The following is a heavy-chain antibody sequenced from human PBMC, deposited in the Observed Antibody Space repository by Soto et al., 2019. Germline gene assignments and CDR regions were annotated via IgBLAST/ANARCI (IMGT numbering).Heavy chain of an antibody. CDR3: AHRGGGIVDWYFDL. CDR1: GFSLGTYGVG. J-gene: IGHJ2*01. CDR2: IYWDDDK. D-gene: IGHD1-26*01. Sequence: QITLNESGPTLVKPTQTLTLTCTFSGFSLGTYGVGVGWIRQPPGKALEWLALIYWDDDKRYSPSLKSRLTITTDTSKRQVFLTLTNMDPVATATYYCAHRGGGIVDWYFDLWGRGTPVIVSS. V-gene: IGHV2-5*02.